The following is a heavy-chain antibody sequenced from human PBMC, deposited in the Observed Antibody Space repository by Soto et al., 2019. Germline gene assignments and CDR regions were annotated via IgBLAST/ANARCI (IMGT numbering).Heavy chain of an antibody. CDR3: AKDYREAYDFGSRSDEPLYH. D-gene: IGHD3-3*01. CDR1: GYTFSSYG. CDR2: ISPYHGNT. V-gene: IGHV1-18*03. J-gene: IGHJ5*02. Sequence: QVQVVQCGAEVKKHGASVKVSCKASGYTFSSYGISWVRQAPGHGLEWIGWISPYHGNTNYAKELQGRVTMTTDTPTSTAYRELRNRRSADMAVYYCAKDYREAYDFGSRSDEPLYHWGQRTLVTVSS.